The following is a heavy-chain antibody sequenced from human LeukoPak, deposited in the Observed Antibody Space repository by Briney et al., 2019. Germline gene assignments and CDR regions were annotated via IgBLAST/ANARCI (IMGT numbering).Heavy chain of an antibody. J-gene: IGHJ5*02. D-gene: IGHD3-16*01. CDR1: GGSTNNYY. CDR3: ARESGSYLWRSWLNP. CDR2: IYNSGNT. Sequence: KPSETLSLTCTVSGGSTNNYYWTCIRQPPGKGLEWIGNIYNSGNTNYNPSLKSRVTISIDTSKKQFSLKVISVTAADTAIYYCARESGSYLWRSWLNPWGQGTLVTVSS. V-gene: IGHV4-59*01.